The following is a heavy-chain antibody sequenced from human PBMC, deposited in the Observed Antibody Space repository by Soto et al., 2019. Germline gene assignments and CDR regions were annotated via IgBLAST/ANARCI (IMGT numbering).Heavy chain of an antibody. CDR3: TRLMGYSYGRDY. CDR1: GFPFIGSA. Sequence: VGSLRLSCAASGFPFIGSAMHWVRQASGKGLEWVGRIRSKANSYATAYAASVKGRFTISRDDSKNTAYLQMNSLKTEDTAVYYCTRLMGYSYGRDYWGQGTLVTVSS. CDR2: IRSKANSYAT. V-gene: IGHV3-73*01. D-gene: IGHD5-18*01. J-gene: IGHJ4*02.